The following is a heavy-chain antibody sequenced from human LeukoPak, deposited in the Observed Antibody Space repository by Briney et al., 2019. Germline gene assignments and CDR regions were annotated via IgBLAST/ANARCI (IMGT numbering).Heavy chain of an antibody. J-gene: IGHJ4*02. D-gene: IGHD6-13*01. CDR2: IYYSGST. V-gene: IGHV4-59*12. CDR3: ARGHHSSSYDYFDY. Sequence: SETLSLTCTVSGGSISSYYWSWIRQPPGKGLEWIGYIYYSGSTNYNPSLKSRVTISVDTSKNQFSLKLSSVTAEDTALYYCARGHHSSSYDYFDYWGQGTLVTVSS. CDR1: GGSISSYY.